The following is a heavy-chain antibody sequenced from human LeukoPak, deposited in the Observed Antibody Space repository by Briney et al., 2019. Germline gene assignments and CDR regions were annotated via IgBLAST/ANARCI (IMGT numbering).Heavy chain of an antibody. Sequence: ASVKGSCKASGYTFTGYYMHWVREAPGQGLEWMGWINPNSGGTNYAQKFQGRVTMTRDTSISTAYMELSRLRSDDTAVYYCARGSSDIVATLVNWYFDLWGRGTLVTVSS. CDR3: ARGSSDIVATLVNWYFDL. CDR2: INPNSGGT. J-gene: IGHJ2*01. V-gene: IGHV1-2*02. CDR1: GYTFTGYY. D-gene: IGHD5-12*01.